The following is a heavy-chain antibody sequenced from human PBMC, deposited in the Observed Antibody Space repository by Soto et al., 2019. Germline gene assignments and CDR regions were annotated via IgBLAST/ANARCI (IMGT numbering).Heavy chain of an antibody. CDR1: GFTFSSYA. D-gene: IGHD6-13*01. J-gene: IGHJ4*02. Sequence: QVQLVESGGGVVQPGRSLRLSCAASGFTFSSYAMHWVRQAPGKGLEWVAVISYDGSNKYYADSVKGRFTISRDNSKNTLYLQMNSLRAEDTAVYYCARDEERESSSWTYFDYWGQGTLVTVSS. CDR3: ARDEERESSSWTYFDY. CDR2: ISYDGSNK. V-gene: IGHV3-30-3*01.